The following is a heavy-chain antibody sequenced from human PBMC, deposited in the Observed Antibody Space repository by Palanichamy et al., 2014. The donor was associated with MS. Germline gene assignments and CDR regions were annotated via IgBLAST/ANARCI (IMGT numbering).Heavy chain of an antibody. CDR2: ISSSSTYI. V-gene: IGHV3-21*03. CDR1: GFTFSGYT. Sequence: EVQLVESGGGLVKPGGSLRLSCAASGFTFSGYTMNWVRQAPGKGLEWVSSISSSSTYIYYADSVKGRFTISRDDAKNSLYPQMNSLRAEDTAVYYCAREYDYIWGTDYWGQGTLVTVSS. J-gene: IGHJ4*02. CDR3: AREYDYIWGTDY. D-gene: IGHD3-16*01.